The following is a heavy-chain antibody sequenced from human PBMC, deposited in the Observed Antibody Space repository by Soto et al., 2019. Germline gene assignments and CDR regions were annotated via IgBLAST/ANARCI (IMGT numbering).Heavy chain of an antibody. CDR3: ATIVGAHDY. CDR1: GGSIYTYS. J-gene: IGHJ4*02. Sequence: SETLSLTCTVSGGSIYTYSWTWIRQPAGKGLGWIGHIYSSGSANYNPSRKSRVTMSVDTSKNQFSLKLNSVTAADTASYSCATIVGAHDYWGQGTPAT. V-gene: IGHV4-4*07. CDR2: IYSSGSA. D-gene: IGHD1-26*01.